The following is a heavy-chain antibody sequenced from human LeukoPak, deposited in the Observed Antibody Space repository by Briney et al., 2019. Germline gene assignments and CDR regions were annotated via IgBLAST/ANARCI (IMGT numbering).Heavy chain of an antibody. J-gene: IGHJ4*02. Sequence: PSETLSLTCTVSGGSISSYGHYWTWTRQHPGEGLEWLGFIHPGGTIYYNPSLSSRLFISADTSNNQMSLKLSFVTAADTAVYYSARGGDTAKEGKDWGQGTLVTVSS. V-gene: IGHV4-31*03. D-gene: IGHD5-18*01. CDR2: IHPGGTI. CDR1: GGSISSYGHY. CDR3: ARGGDTAKEGKD.